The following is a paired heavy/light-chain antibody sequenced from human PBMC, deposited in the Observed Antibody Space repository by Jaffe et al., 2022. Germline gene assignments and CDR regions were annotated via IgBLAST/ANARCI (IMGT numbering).Light chain of an antibody. CDR1: QSVSSSY. J-gene: IGKJ1*01. CDR2: GAS. CDR3: QQYGTSSWT. Sequence: EIVLTQSPGTLSLSPGERATLSCRASQSVSSSYLAWYQQKPGQAPRLLIYGASSRATGIPDRFSGSGSGTDFTLTITRLEPEDFAVYYCQQYGTSSWTFGQGTKVEIK. V-gene: IGKV3-20*01.
Heavy chain of an antibody. CDR1: GESFSGYY. CDR2: INHGGST. J-gene: IGHJ4*02. D-gene: IGHD3-10*01. V-gene: IGHV4-34*01. Sequence: QVQLQQWGAGLLKPSETLSLTCAVYGESFSGYYCSWIRQPPGKGLEWIGEINHGGSTSYNASLKSRVTMSVDTSKNQFSLKLSSVTAADTAVYYCARGLRVPGGYYGSGSRYYFDYWGLGTLVTVSS. CDR3: ARGLRVPGGYYGSGSRYYFDY.